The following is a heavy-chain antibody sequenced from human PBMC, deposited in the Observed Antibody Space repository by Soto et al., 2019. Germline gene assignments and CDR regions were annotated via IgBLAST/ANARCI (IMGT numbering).Heavy chain of an antibody. D-gene: IGHD3-3*01. J-gene: IGHJ6*02. Sequence: EEPLLESGGGLVEPGGSLRLSCVASGFKFRSYGMAWVRQAPGKGLEWVSDINESGGATNYADSVRGRFAISRDNSRNTLDLLMNSLRPEDTAVYYCVKDRATIFGVIWKYGMDVWGQGTTVYVSS. V-gene: IGHV3-23*01. CDR1: GFKFRSYG. CDR3: VKDRATIFGVIWKYGMDV. CDR2: INESGGAT.